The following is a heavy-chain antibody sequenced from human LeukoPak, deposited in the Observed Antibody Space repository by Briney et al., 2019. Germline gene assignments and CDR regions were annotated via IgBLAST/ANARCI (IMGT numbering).Heavy chain of an antibody. Sequence: PSETLSLTCAVYGGSFSGYYWSWIRQPPGKGLEWIGSIYYSGSTYYNPSLKSRVTISVDTSKNQFSLKLSSVTAADTAVYYCARVTYGDYHYHYYYYMDVWGKGTTVTVSS. CDR2: IYYSGST. V-gene: IGHV4-34*01. D-gene: IGHD4-17*01. J-gene: IGHJ6*03. CDR1: GGSFSGYY. CDR3: ARVTYGDYHYHYYYYMDV.